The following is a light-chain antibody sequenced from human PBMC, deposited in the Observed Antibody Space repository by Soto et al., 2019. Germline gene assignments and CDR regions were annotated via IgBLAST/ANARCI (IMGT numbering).Light chain of an antibody. J-gene: IGKJ2*03. Sequence: EIVLTQSPATLSLSPGERATLSCRASESVNNFLAWYQQKPGQAPRLLIYDASNRATGVPARFSGSGSGTDFTLTISTLESEDFAVYYCQHRWNWAYGFCHGTKLEI. V-gene: IGKV3-11*01. CDR2: DAS. CDR1: ESVNNF. CDR3: QHRWNWAYG.